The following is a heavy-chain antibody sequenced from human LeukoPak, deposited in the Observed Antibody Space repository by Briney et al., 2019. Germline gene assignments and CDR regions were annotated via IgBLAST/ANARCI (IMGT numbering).Heavy chain of an antibody. J-gene: IGHJ4*02. CDR2: INRSGNT. V-gene: IGHV4-34*01. CDR1: GGPFSGYD. Sequence: PSETLSLTCAVYGGPFSGYDWSWIRQPPGKGLEWIGEINRSGNTNYNPSLKSRVTISVDTSKNQFSLKLSSVTAADTAVYYCASPARPWSGWWDYWGRGTLVTVSS. D-gene: IGHD3-3*01. CDR3: ASPARPWSGWWDY.